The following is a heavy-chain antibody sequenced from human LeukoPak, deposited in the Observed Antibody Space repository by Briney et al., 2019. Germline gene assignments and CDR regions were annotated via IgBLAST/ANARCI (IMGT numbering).Heavy chain of an antibody. CDR3: AKNRVAAAGTTFAT. CDR1: GGSMEIDY. J-gene: IGHJ5*02. D-gene: IGHD6-13*01. V-gene: IGHV4-4*07. CDR2: IYNSGSA. Sequence: SETLSLTCTVSGGSMEIDYWNWIRQPAAKGLEWIGRIYNSGSANYSPSLESRVSMSIDTSKSRISLQLTSVTAADTAVYYCAKNRVAAAGTTFATWGQGTLVTVSS.